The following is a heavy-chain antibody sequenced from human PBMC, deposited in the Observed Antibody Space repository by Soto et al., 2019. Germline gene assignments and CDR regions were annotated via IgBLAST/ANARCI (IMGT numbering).Heavy chain of an antibody. CDR3: AISLRADHYYYSYVDV. CDR1: GGTFSSYT. J-gene: IGHJ6*03. Sequence: QVQLVQSGAEVKKPGSSVKISCKTSGGTFSSYTISWVRQAPGQGLEWMGRLIPMDPVTNYAQKFQGRVTITAARSTSTAYLELSSLRSEDTAVYYSAISLRADHYYYSYVDVWGKGTTVTVSS. V-gene: IGHV1-69*02. CDR2: LIPMDPVT.